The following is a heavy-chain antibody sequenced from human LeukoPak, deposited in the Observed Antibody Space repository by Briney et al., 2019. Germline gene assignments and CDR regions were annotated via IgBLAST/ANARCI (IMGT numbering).Heavy chain of an antibody. D-gene: IGHD3-22*01. CDR1: GFTFSSYA. Sequence: PGGSLRLSCPASGFTFSSYAMSWVRQAPGKGLEWVSGISGGGGSTYYADSVKGRLTISRDNSKNTLYLQMNSLRAEDTAVYYCAKVDADYDSSGYYVYWGQGTLVTVSS. CDR3: AKVDADYDSSGYYVY. J-gene: IGHJ4*02. CDR2: ISGGGGST. V-gene: IGHV3-23*01.